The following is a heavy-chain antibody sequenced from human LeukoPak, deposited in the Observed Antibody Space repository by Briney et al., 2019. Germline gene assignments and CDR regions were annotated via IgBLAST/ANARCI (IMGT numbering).Heavy chain of an antibody. CDR3: AREDYGDSVFYY. V-gene: IGHV3-21*01. CDR2: ISSSGSYI. J-gene: IGHJ4*02. D-gene: IGHD4-17*01. CDR1: GFTLSSYT. Sequence: GGSLRLSCAASGFTLSSYTMNWVRQAPGKGLEWVSSISSSGSYIYYADSVKGRFTISRDNAKNSLYLQMNSLGAEDTAVYYCAREDYGDSVFYYWGQGTLVTVSS.